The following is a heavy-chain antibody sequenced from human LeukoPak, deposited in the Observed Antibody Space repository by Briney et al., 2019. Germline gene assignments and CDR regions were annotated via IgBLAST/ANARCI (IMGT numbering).Heavy chain of an antibody. CDR2: IYYSGST. CDR3: ARRKRCSSTSCYTAKRVFDY. V-gene: IGHV4-59*01. Sequence: PSETLSLICTVSGGSISSYYWSWIRQPPGKGLEWIGYIYYSGSTNYNPSLKSRVTISVDTSKNQFSLKLSSVTAADTAVYYCARRKRCSSTSCYTAKRVFDYWGQGTLVTVSS. D-gene: IGHD2-2*02. CDR1: GGSISSYY. J-gene: IGHJ4*02.